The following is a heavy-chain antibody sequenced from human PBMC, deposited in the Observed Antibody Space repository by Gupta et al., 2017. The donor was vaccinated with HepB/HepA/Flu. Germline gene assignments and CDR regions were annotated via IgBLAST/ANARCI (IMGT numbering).Heavy chain of an antibody. CDR1: GFSVTSNN. J-gene: IGHJ3*02. CDR3: ATIHTAGNAFDI. Sequence: VQLVESGGGLVQPGGSLRLSCVASGFSVTSNNMSWVRQAPGKGLEWVSLIYGDGTTYYADSVKGRFTISRHNSKNTLYLQMSSLRPEDTAVYYCATIHTAGNAFDIWGQGTMVTVSS. CDR2: IYGDGTT. D-gene: IGHD3-3*01. V-gene: IGHV3-53*04.